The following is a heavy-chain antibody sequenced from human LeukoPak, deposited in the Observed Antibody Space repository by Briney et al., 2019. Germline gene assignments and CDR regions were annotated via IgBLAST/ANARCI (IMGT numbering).Heavy chain of an antibody. V-gene: IGHV3-23*01. J-gene: IGHJ6*02. CDR1: GFAFSNYA. Sequence: GGSLRLSCTTSGFAFSNYAMNWVRQAPGKGPEWVSGISGFNTYYADSVKGRFTIFRDNSKNVLYLQMNSLRAEDTAVYYCAKRISRGLYYYYGMDVWGQGTTVTVSS. CDR2: ISGFNT. CDR3: AKRISRGLYYYYGMDV. D-gene: IGHD2-15*01.